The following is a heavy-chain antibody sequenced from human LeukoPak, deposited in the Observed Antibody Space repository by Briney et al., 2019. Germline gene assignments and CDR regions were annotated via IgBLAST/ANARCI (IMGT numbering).Heavy chain of an antibody. CDR1: GFTFSNYN. V-gene: IGHV3-21*01. D-gene: IGHD1-26*01. J-gene: IGHJ6*03. CDR2: ITRSSIYI. Sequence: GGSLRLSCAASGFTFSNYNMNWVRQAPGKGLEWVSSITRSSIYIYYTDSLKGRFTISRDNAKNSLFLQMNSLAAEDTAVYYCARDPYSGGYWNYYYYYMDVWGKGTTVTISS. CDR3: ARDPYSGGYWNYYYYYMDV.